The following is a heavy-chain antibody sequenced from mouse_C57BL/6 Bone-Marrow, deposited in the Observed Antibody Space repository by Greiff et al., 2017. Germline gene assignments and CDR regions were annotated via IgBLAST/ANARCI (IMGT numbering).Heavy chain of an antibody. Sequence: VQLQQPGAELVKPGASVKLSCKASGYTFTSYWMQWVKQRPGQGLEWIGEIAPSDSYTNYNQKFKGRATLTVDTSSSTAYMQLSSLTSEDSAVYYCARDWDVYFDYWGQGTTLTVSS. J-gene: IGHJ2*01. CDR1: GYTFTSYW. CDR2: IAPSDSYT. D-gene: IGHD4-1*01. CDR3: ARDWDVYFDY. V-gene: IGHV1-50*01.